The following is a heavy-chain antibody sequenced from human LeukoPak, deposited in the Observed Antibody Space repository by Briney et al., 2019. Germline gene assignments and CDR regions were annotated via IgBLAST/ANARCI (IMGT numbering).Heavy chain of an antibody. V-gene: IGHV3-33*06. D-gene: IGHD6-13*01. J-gene: IGHJ4*02. CDR2: IWYDGSNK. Sequence: QPGRSLRLSCAASGFTFSSYGMHWVRQAPGKGLEWVAVIWYDGSNKYYADSVKGRFTISRDNSKNTLYLQMNSLRAEDTAEYYCAKDSGSGRIAAAGTFPFDYWGQGTLVTVSS. CDR1: GFTFSSYG. CDR3: AKDSGSGRIAAAGTFPFDY.